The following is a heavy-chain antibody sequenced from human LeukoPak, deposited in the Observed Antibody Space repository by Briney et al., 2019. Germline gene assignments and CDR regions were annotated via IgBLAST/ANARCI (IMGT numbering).Heavy chain of an antibody. V-gene: IGHV4-39*07. CDR3: ARAPTRYFDPYSYYYYYMDV. J-gene: IGHJ6*03. D-gene: IGHD3-9*01. CDR2: IYYSGNT. CDR1: GVSISSSNSY. Sequence: SETLSLTCAVSGVSISSSNSYWGWIRQPPGKGLEWIGSIYYSGNTYYNASLKSRVTISIDTSKNQFSLNLSSVTAADTAVYYCARAPTRYFDPYSYYYYYMDVWGKGTTVTISS.